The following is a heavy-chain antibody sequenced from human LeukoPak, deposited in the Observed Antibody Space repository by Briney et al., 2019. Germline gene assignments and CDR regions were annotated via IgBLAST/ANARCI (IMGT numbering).Heavy chain of an antibody. V-gene: IGHV4-34*01. D-gene: IGHD3-22*01. CDR3: ARGDSSVVANDY. J-gene: IGHJ4*02. CDR2: INHSGST. Sequence: SETLSLTCAVYGGSFSGYYWSWIRQPPGKRLEWIGEINHSGSTNYNPSLKSRVTISVDTSKNQFSLKLSSVTAADTAVYYCARGDSSVVANDYWGQGTLVTVSS. CDR1: GGSFSGYY.